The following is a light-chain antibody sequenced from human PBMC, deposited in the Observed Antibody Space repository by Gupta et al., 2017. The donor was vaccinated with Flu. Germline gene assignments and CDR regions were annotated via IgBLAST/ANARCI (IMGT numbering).Light chain of an antibody. CDR3: QSADITGASRV. J-gene: IGLJ3*02. CDR1: ALSKQY. V-gene: IGLV3-25*02. CDR2: KDT. Sequence: YQLTQPPAMSVSPGQTATITCSGAALSKQYVYWYRQRPGQSPVLLIFKDTERASGIPDRISGSSSGTRVTLTIRGVQTEDEADYYCQSADITGASRVFGGGT.